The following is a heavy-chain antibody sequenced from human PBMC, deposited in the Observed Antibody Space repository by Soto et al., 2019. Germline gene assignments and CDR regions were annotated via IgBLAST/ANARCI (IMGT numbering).Heavy chain of an antibody. D-gene: IGHD2-15*01. Sequence: QVQLVESGGGVVRPGTSLRLSCAASGFTFSNFGIHWVRQAPGKGLEWVAVIWDDGSNKYYADSVKGRFTMSRDNSKDTVSLPMNNLRAEDTAVYYCARDEMGYCSGGTCYTPGGMDVWGQGTTVTVSS. V-gene: IGHV3-33*01. J-gene: IGHJ6*02. CDR1: GFTFSNFG. CDR3: ARDEMGYCSGGTCYTPGGMDV. CDR2: IWDDGSNK.